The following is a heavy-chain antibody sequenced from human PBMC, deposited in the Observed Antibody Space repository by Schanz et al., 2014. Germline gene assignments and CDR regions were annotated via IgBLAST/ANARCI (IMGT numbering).Heavy chain of an antibody. D-gene: IGHD2-8*01. Sequence: EVQLLESGGGLVQPGGSLRLSCAASGFTFSSYAMSWVRQAPGKGLEWVSAISGSGGGTFHADSVKGRFTISRDKSKNTLYLEMNSLRDEDTAVYYCASRSVYAPTWGQGILVTVSS. J-gene: IGHJ5*02. V-gene: IGHV3-23*01. CDR2: ISGSGGGT. CDR1: GFTFSSYA. CDR3: ASRSVYAPT.